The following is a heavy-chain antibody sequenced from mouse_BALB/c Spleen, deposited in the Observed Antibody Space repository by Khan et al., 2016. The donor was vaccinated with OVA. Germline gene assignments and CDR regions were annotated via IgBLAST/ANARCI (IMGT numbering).Heavy chain of an antibody. D-gene: IGHD2-10*01. J-gene: IGHJ4*01. CDR1: GFSLTNYG. Sequence: VQLQESGPGLVAPSQSLSITCTISGFSLTNYGVHWVRQPPGKGLEWLVVIWSDGSTTYNSALKSRLTISKDNSESQVFLKMNSLQTDDTAMNFCARQPYYQYNIIDYWGQGTTLTVSS. V-gene: IGHV2-6-1*01. CDR3: ARQPYYQYNIIDY. CDR2: IWSDGST.